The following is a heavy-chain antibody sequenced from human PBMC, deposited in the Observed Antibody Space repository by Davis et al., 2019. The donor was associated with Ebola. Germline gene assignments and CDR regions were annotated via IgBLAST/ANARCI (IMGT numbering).Heavy chain of an antibody. CDR1: GGFISYGGYY. D-gene: IGHD3-10*01. CDR2: IYYSGST. CDR3: VTSERNYVDVLDI. V-gene: IGHV4-31*03. J-gene: IGHJ3*02. Sequence: SETLSLTCSVSGGFISYGGYYWSWLRQHPGKGLEWIGYIYYSGSTYYNPSLKSRVTISVDTSKNQFSLKLTSVTAADTAVYYCVTSERNYVDVLDIWGQGTMVTVSS.